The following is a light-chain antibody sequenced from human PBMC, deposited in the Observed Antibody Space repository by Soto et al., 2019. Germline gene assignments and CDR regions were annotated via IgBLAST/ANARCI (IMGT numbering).Light chain of an antibody. V-gene: IGLV1-40*01. CDR3: QSYDSSLSGFLYV. Sequence: QSVLTQPPSVSGAPGQRVTISCTGSSSNIGAGYDVHWYQQLPGTAPKLLIYGNSNRPSGVPDRFSGSKSGTSASLAITGLQAEAEAEYYCQSYDSSLSGFLYVFGTGTKLTVL. CDR2: GNS. CDR1: SSNIGAGYD. J-gene: IGLJ1*01.